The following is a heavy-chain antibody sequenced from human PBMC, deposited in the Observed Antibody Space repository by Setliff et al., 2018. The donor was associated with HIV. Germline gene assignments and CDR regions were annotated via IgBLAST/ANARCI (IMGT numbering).Heavy chain of an antibody. CDR3: AKDPTHDSYGDYYWYFDL. J-gene: IGHJ2*01. D-gene: IGHD4-17*01. Sequence: PGGSLRLSCAASGFTFNTYAMNGVRQAPGKGLEWVSGISAGGGNTYYGDSVKGRLTISRDNSKNTLYLQMNSLRAEDTAVYYCAKDPTHDSYGDYYWYFDLWGRGTLVTVSS. CDR2: ISAGGGNT. V-gene: IGHV3-23*01. CDR1: GFTFNTYA.